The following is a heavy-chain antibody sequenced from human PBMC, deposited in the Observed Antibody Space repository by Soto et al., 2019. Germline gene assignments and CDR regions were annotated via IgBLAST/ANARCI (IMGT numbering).Heavy chain of an antibody. CDR1: GFTFGDYA. V-gene: IGHV3-49*03. CDR2: IRSKTYGGTT. CDR3: TRDFRDYDYIWGNYPPGGNKL. D-gene: IGHD3-16*01. Sequence: PGGSLRLSCTASGFTFGDYAMSWFRQAPGKGLEWVGFIRSKTYGGTTEYAASVKGRFTISRDDSKSIAYLQMNSLKTEDTAVYYCTRDFRDYDYIWGNYPPGGNKLWGQGTLVTVSS. J-gene: IGHJ4*02.